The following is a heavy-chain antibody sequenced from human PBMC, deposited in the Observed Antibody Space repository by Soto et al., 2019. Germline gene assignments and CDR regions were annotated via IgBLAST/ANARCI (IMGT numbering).Heavy chain of an antibody. Sequence: QVQLVQSGAEVKKPGSSVKVSCKASGGTFSSYAISWVRQAPGQGLEWMGGIIPIFGTANYAQKFQGRVTITADESTSTAYMELSSLRSEDMAVYYCARAAGYSSSSDYYYGMDVWGQGTTVTVSS. D-gene: IGHD6-6*01. CDR2: IIPIFGTA. CDR3: ARAAGYSSSSDYYYGMDV. J-gene: IGHJ6*02. CDR1: GGTFSSYA. V-gene: IGHV1-69*01.